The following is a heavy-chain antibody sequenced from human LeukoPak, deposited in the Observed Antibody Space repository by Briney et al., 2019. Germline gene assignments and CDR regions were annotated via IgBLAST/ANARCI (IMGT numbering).Heavy chain of an antibody. CDR2: ISWNSGSI. D-gene: IGHD6-19*01. CDR1: GFTFDDYA. J-gene: IGHJ4*02. V-gene: IGHV3-9*01. Sequence: GGSLRLSCAASGFTFDDYAMHWVRQAPGKGLEWVSGISWNSGSIGYADSVKGRFTISRDNAKNSLYLQMNSLRAEDTALYYCAKDKFPVAGTVDYWGQGTLVTVSS. CDR3: AKDKFPVAGTVDY.